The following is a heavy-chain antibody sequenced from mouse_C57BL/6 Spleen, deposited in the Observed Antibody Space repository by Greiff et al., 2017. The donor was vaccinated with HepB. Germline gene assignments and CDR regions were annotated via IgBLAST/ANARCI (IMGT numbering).Heavy chain of an antibody. CDR1: GFTFSSYA. Sequence: EVQLVESGGGLVKPGGSLKLSCAASGFTFSSYAMSWVRQTPEKRLEWVATISDGGSYTYYPDNVKGRFTISRDNAKNNLYLQMSHLKSEDTAMYYCARDRGLRSGYYAMDYWGQGTSVTVSS. CDR2: ISDGGSYT. D-gene: IGHD1-1*01. V-gene: IGHV5-4*01. J-gene: IGHJ4*01. CDR3: ARDRGLRSGYYAMDY.